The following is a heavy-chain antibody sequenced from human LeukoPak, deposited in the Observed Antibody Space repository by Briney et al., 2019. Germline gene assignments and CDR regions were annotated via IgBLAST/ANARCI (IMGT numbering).Heavy chain of an antibody. J-gene: IGHJ4*02. D-gene: IGHD6-19*01. CDR2: ISGSGGSR. CDR1: GFTFSSYA. Sequence: GGSLRLSCAASGFTFSSYAMSWVRQAPGKGVEWVSAISGSGGSRYYADSVNGRFTISRDNSKNTLYLQMNSLRAEDTAVYYCAKCVAGTLIAPDYWGQGTLVTVSS. CDR3: AKCVAGTLIAPDY. V-gene: IGHV3-23*01.